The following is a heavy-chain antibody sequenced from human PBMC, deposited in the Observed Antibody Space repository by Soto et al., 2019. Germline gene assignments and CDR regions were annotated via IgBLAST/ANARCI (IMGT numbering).Heavy chain of an antibody. Sequence: SETMSLTCAVYGGSFSGYYGSWIRQPPGKGLEWIGEINHSGSTNYNPSLKSRVTISVDTSKNQFSLKLSSVTAADTAVYYCARGQPVAVNTYYYYYGMDVWGQGTTVTVSS. V-gene: IGHV4-34*01. CDR2: INHSGST. J-gene: IGHJ6*02. CDR3: ARGQPVAVNTYYYYYGMDV. D-gene: IGHD4-17*01. CDR1: GGSFSGYY.